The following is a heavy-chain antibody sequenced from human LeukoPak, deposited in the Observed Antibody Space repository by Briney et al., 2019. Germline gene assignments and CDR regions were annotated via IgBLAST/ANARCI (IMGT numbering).Heavy chain of an antibody. V-gene: IGHV1-46*01. CDR2: INSSGGST. Sequence: ASVKVSCKXSGYTFTSYYMHWVPQAPGQGLEGMGIINSSGGSTSYAQKFQGRVTMTRDTSTSTVYMELSSLRSEDTAVYYCARDGLYGDYGWYFDLWGRGTLVTVSS. J-gene: IGHJ2*01. CDR3: ARDGLYGDYGWYFDL. D-gene: IGHD4-17*01. CDR1: GYTFTSYY.